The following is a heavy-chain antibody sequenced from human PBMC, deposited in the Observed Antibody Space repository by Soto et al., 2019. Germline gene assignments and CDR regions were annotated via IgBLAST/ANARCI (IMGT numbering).Heavy chain of an antibody. V-gene: IGHV4-34*01. D-gene: IGHD2-8*02. Sequence: QVQLQQWGAGLLKPSETLSLTCAVYGGSFSGYSWTWIRQPPGTGLEWIGEINPTGSTNYNPSLTSRVTISVDTSKNQFSLQLTSVTAADPALYYCARDKITGLFGYWGQGTLVTVSS. J-gene: IGHJ4*02. CDR2: INPTGST. CDR1: GGSFSGYS. CDR3: ARDKITGLFGY.